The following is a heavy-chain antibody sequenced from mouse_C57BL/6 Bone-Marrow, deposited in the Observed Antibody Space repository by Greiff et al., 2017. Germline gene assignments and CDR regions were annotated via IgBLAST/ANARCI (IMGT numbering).Heavy chain of an antibody. J-gene: IGHJ2*01. CDR1: GFSLNSYG. V-gene: IGHV2-5*01. CDR2: IWRGGST. D-gene: IGHD2-3*01. Sequence: QVQLQQSGPGLVQPSQSLSITCTVSGFSLNSYGVHWVRQSPGKGLEWLGVIWRGGSTDYNAAFMSRLSITKDNSKSQVFFKMNSLQADDTAIYYCAKGAIYDGYEGYFDYWGQGTTLTVSS. CDR3: AKGAIYDGYEGYFDY.